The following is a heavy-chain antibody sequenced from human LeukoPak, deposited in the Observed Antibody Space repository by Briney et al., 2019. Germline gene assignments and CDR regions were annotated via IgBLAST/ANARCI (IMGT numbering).Heavy chain of an antibody. J-gene: IGHJ5*02. Sequence: SETLSLTCTVSGGSISSSSYYWGWIRQPPGKGLEWIGEINHSGSTNYNPSLKSRVTISVDTSKNQFSLKLSSVTAADTAVYYCARQSSLNWFDPWGQGTLVTVSS. CDR3: ARQSSLNWFDP. CDR1: GGSISSSSYY. CDR2: INHSGST. D-gene: IGHD6-13*01. V-gene: IGHV4-39*01.